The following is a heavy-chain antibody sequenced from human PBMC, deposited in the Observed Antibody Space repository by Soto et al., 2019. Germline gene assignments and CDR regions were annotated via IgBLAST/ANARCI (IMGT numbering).Heavy chain of an antibody. J-gene: IGHJ6*02. CDR2: ISYDGSNK. CDR3: ARGPRGYVYYHGMDV. Sequence: GGSLRLSCVGSGFTFSTYSINWVRQAPGKGLEWVAVISYDGSNKYYADSVKGRFTISRDNPKNTLYLQMNSLRAEDTAVYFCARGPRGYVYYHGMDVWGQGTTVTVS. V-gene: IGHV3-30*03. CDR1: GFTFSTYS. D-gene: IGHD3-16*01.